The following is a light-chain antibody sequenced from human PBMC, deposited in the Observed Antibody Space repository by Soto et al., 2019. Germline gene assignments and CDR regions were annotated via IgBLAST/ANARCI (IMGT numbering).Light chain of an antibody. CDR3: QQYGDSPRT. CDR1: QSTSSRY. CDR2: GAS. V-gene: IGKV3-20*01. Sequence: EIVLTQSPGTLSLSPGERATLSCRASQSTSSRYLAWYQQKPGQAPRLLIHGASSRATGIPDKFSGSGSGTDFTLTISRLEPEDFAVYYCQQYGDSPRTFGQGTKVEIK. J-gene: IGKJ1*01.